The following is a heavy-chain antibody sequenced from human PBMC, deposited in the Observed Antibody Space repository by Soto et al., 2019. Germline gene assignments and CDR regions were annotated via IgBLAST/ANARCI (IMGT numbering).Heavy chain of an antibody. CDR3: VRDTMRASAAASLDY. D-gene: IGHD2-2*01. V-gene: IGHV3-48*03. Sequence: QRLSCAASGFTFSTYEFNWVRQAPGRGLEWISYISVSGNIIKYAESVKGRFTISRDNADNSLHLHMSNLRVDDTALYFCVRDTMRASAAASLDYWGQGTQVTVSS. J-gene: IGHJ4*02. CDR2: ISVSGNII. CDR1: GFTFSTYE.